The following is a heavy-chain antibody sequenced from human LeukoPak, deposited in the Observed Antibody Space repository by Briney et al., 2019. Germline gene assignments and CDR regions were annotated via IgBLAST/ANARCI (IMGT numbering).Heavy chain of an antibody. V-gene: IGHV3-33*07. D-gene: IGHD6-19*01. CDR1: GLTVSRHY. J-gene: IGHJ4*02. CDR2: IWYDGSNK. CDR3: ARLGSGWSFDY. Sequence: GGSLRLSCVASGLTVSRHYMTWVRQAPGKGLEWVAVIWYDGSNKYYADSVRGRFTISRDNSRNTVYLQMNSLRAEDTAVYYCARLGSGWSFDYWGQGTLVTVSS.